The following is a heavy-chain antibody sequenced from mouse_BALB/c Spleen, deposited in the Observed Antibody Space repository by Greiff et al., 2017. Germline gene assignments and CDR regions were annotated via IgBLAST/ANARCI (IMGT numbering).Heavy chain of an antibody. CDR1: GFTFSSFG. Sequence: EVKLMESGGGLVQPGGSRKLSCAASGFTFSSFGMHWVRQAPEKGLEWVAYISSGSSTIYYADTVKGRFTISRDNPKNTLFLQMTSLRSEDTAMYYCARVVDYDWYFDVWGAGTTVTVSS. D-gene: IGHD2-4*01. J-gene: IGHJ1*01. CDR2: ISSGSSTI. CDR3: ARVVDYDWYFDV. V-gene: IGHV5-17*02.